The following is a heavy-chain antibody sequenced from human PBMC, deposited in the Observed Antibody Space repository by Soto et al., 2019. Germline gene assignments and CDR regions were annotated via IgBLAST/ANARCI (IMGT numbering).Heavy chain of an antibody. J-gene: IGHJ4*02. CDR2: ISGSGGST. CDR3: AKKSGRSPATIIVG. Sequence: EVQLLESGGGLVQPGGSLRLSCAASGFTFSSYAMSWVRQAPGKGLEWVSAISGSGGSTYYADFGKGRFIISRDNSKNTLYLQMNSLRAEDTAVYYCAKKSGRSPATIIVGWGQRTLVTVSS. D-gene: IGHD5-12*01. V-gene: IGHV3-23*01. CDR1: GFTFSSYA.